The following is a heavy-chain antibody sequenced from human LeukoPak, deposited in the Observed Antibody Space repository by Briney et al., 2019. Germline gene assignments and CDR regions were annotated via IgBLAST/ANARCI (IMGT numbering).Heavy chain of an antibody. CDR3: AVLSGDIVVVPAATSGHDAFDI. D-gene: IGHD2-2*01. CDR2: ISYDGSNK. Sequence: GGSLRLSCVASGFTFSDHWMSWLRQAPGKGLEWVAVISYDGSNKYYADSVKGRFTISRDNSKNTLYLQMNSLRAEDTAVYYCAVLSGDIVVVPAATSGHDAFDIWGQGTMVTVSS. CDR1: GFTFSDHW. J-gene: IGHJ3*02. V-gene: IGHV3-30*03.